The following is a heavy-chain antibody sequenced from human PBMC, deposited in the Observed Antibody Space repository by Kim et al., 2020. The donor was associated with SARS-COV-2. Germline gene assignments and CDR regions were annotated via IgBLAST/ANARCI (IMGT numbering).Heavy chain of an antibody. J-gene: IGHJ4*01. Sequence: GGSLRLSCAASGFTFSSYAMHWVRQAPGKGLEWVAVISYDGSNKYYADSVKGRFTISRDNSKNTLYLQMNSLRAEDTAVYYCARDRLTGPKRWYFDYWG. V-gene: IGHV3-30*04. CDR2: ISYDGSNK. CDR3: ARDRLTGPKRWYFDY. D-gene: IGHD3-9*01. CDR1: GFTFSSYA.